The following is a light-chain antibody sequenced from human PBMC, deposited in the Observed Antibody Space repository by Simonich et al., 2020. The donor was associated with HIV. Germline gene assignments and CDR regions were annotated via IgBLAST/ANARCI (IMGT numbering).Light chain of an antibody. V-gene: IGKV1-39*01. Sequence: DIQMTQSPSSLSASVGDRVTITCQASQDISNYLNWDQQKPGKAPKLLIYAASILQSGVPSRFSGSGSGTDFTLTISSLQPEDFATYYCQQSYSTPLFTFGPGTKVDIK. CDR2: AAS. CDR1: QDISNY. CDR3: QQSYSTPLFT. J-gene: IGKJ3*01.